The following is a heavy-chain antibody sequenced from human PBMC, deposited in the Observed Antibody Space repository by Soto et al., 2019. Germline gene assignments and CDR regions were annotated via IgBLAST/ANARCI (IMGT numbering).Heavy chain of an antibody. J-gene: IGHJ4*02. CDR2: IYWDDSK. CDR3: AHKGPENWPLDY. Sequence: QITLKESGPTLVRPTQTLTLTCAFSGFSLSTSGVGVGWIRQPPGKALEWLAVIYWDDSKHYSPSLMSRLTITNYSSKNQVVLTLTNMDPMDTVTYYCAHKGPENWPLDYWGQGTLVTVSS. V-gene: IGHV2-5*02. CDR1: GFSLSTSGVG. D-gene: IGHD1-1*01.